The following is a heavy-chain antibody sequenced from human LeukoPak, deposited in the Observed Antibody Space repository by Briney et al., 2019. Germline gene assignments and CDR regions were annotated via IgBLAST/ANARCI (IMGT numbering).Heavy chain of an antibody. D-gene: IGHD4-11*01. CDR2: ISYDGSNK. CDR3: AKNHVTVPNGDWFGP. CDR1: GFTFSSYA. V-gene: IGHV3-30-3*01. Sequence: PGRSLRLSCAASGFTFSSYAMHWVRQAPGKGLEWVAVISYDGSNKYYADSVKGRFTISRDNSKNTLYLQMNNLRDEDTAVYYCAKNHVTVPNGDWFGPWGQGTLVTVSS. J-gene: IGHJ5*02.